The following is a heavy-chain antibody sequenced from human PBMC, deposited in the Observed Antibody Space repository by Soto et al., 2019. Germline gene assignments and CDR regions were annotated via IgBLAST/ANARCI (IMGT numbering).Heavy chain of an antibody. J-gene: IGHJ4*02. CDR2: ITSNTATI. CDR1: GFTFNVYS. CDR3: ARSVAGHFDY. V-gene: IGHV3-48*02. Sequence: QAGGSLRLSCAASGFTFNVYSMNWVRQAPGKGLEWVSYITSNTATIQYADSVRGRFTISRDNAENSLFLQMNSLKDDDTAAYYCARSVAGHFDYWGQGTLVTVSS. D-gene: IGHD6-19*01.